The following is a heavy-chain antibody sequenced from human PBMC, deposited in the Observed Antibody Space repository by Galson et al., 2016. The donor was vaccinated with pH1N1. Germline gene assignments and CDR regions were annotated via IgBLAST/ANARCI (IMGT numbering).Heavy chain of an antibody. CDR1: KFTFSGYD. CDR3: ARAVFYDVDLEAYYFDY. CDR2: ISNDGNNK. J-gene: IGHJ4*02. V-gene: IGHV3-30*04. D-gene: IGHD5-12*01. Sequence: LRLSCAASKFTFSGYDVHWVRQAPGKGLEWVAVISNDGNNKYYADSVKGRFTISRDNSNSTLYLQMNSLRAEDTAVYYCARAVFYDVDLEAYYFDYWGQGTLVTVSS.